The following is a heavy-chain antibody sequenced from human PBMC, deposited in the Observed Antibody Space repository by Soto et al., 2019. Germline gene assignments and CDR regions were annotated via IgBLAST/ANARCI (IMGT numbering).Heavy chain of an antibody. CDR3: ARGGLAHCGGDCPKYYYGMDV. Sequence: PGESLKISCKGSGYSFTTYWIVWVRQMPGKGLEWMVIIYPGDSDTRYSPSFQGQVTISADKSISTAYLQWSSLKASDTAIYYCARGGLAHCGGDCPKYYYGMDVWGQGTTVTV. J-gene: IGHJ6*02. CDR2: IYPGDSDT. CDR1: GYSFTTYW. V-gene: IGHV5-51*01. D-gene: IGHD2-21*02.